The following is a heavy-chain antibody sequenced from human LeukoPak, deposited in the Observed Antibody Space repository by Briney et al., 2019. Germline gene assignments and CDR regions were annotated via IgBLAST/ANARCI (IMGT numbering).Heavy chain of an antibody. CDR2: IIYSGGAT. V-gene: IGHV3-23*01. J-gene: IGHJ4*02. CDR1: GFTFSRSA. D-gene: IGHD3-22*01. Sequence: GGSLRLSCAASGFTFSRSAMTWVRQGPGRGLEFVASIIYSGGATYYADSVKGRFTISRDNSKNTLYLQMNSLRAEDTALYYCAKDGLYYDGSEHVYYFDYWGQGTLVTVSS. CDR3: AKDGLYYDGSEHVYYFDY.